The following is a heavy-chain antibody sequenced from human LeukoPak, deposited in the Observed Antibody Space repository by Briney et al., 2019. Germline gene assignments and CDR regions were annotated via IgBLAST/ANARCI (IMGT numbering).Heavy chain of an antibody. V-gene: IGHV4-34*01. CDR2: INHSGST. Sequence: SETLSLTCAVYGGSFIDYYWSWIRQPPEKGLEWIGEINHSGSTYYNPSLKSRVTISVDTSKNQISLKLSSVTAADTALYYCARVWTDSGSYYDDRGAFDYWGQGTLVTVSS. CDR1: GGSFIDYY. CDR3: ARVWTDSGSYYDDRGAFDY. J-gene: IGHJ4*02. D-gene: IGHD1-26*01.